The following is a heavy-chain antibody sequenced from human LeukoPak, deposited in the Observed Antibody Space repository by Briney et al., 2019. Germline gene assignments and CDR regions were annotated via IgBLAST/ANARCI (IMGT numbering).Heavy chain of an antibody. Sequence: GGSLRLSCAASGFTFSSYWMSWVRQAPGKGLEWVAVISYDGSNKYYADSVKGRFTISRDNSKNTLYLQMNSLRAEDTAVYYCAKDPRIAAAGTSYYYGMDVWGQGTTVTVSS. J-gene: IGHJ6*02. V-gene: IGHV3-30*18. CDR3: AKDPRIAAAGTSYYYGMDV. CDR2: ISYDGSNK. D-gene: IGHD6-13*01. CDR1: GFTFSSYW.